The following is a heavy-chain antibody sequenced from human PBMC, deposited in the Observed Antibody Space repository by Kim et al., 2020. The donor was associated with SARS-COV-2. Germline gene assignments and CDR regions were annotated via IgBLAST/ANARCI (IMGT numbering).Heavy chain of an antibody. J-gene: IGHJ4*02. D-gene: IGHD2-8*02. Sequence: SEKYYEDAVKGRFTISREHAKKSLYLQMNSLRAEDTAMYSCARNHWYYFDYWGQGTLVTVSS. CDR3: ARNHWYYFDY. V-gene: IGHV3-7*03. CDR2: SEK.